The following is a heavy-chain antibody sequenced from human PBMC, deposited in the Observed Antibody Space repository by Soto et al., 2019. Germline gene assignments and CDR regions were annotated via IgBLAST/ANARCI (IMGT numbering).Heavy chain of an antibody. V-gene: IGHV3-48*02. CDR1: GFTFSSYS. D-gene: IGHD4-17*01. CDR3: ARDPGDYGEYGMDV. Sequence: EVQLVESGGGLVQPGGSLRLSCAASGFTFSSYSMNWVRQAPGKGLEWVSYISSSSSTIYYADSVKGRFTISRDNAKNSLYQQMNSLRDEDTAVYYCARDPGDYGEYGMDVWGQGTTVTVSS. CDR2: ISSSSSTI. J-gene: IGHJ6*02.